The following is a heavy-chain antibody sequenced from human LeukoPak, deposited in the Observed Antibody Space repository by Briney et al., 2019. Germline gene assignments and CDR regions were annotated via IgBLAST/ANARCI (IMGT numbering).Heavy chain of an antibody. J-gene: IGHJ6*02. CDR3: ARVQGYYDSSGYDLWTHGMDV. CDR1: GDTVSSNSAA. D-gene: IGHD3-22*01. Sequence: SQTLSLTCAISGDTVSSNSAAWNWIRQSPSRGLEWLGWASYRSKWYNDYAVSVKSRITINPDTSKNQFSLQLNSVTPEDTAVYYCARVQGYYDSSGYDLWTHGMDVWGQGTTVTVSS. V-gene: IGHV6-1*01. CDR2: ASYRSKWYN.